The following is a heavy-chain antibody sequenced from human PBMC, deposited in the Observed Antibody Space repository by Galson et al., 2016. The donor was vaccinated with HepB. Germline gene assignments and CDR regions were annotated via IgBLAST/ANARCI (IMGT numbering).Heavy chain of an antibody. CDR2: ISAHSGNT. CDR3: ARDVQYRFDS. J-gene: IGHJ4*02. CDR1: GYTFTNNG. D-gene: IGHD2/OR15-2a*01. Sequence: SVKVSCKASGYTFTNNGISWVRQAPGQGLEWMGWISAHSGNTSYAQKFQGRLTLTKDTSASTVYMELRSLRFDDTAMYYCARDVQYRFDSWGQGTLVTVSS. V-gene: IGHV1-18*01.